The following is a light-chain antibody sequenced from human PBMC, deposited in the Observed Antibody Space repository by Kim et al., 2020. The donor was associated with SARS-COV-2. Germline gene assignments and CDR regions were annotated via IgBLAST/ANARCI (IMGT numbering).Light chain of an antibody. CDR3: QQRYDWPIT. J-gene: IGKJ5*01. CDR1: QNVYTY. CDR2: DAS. V-gene: IGKV3-11*01. Sequence: EIVLTQSPATLPLSPGERATLSCRASQNVYTYLAWYQQIRGQAPRLLIYDASYRATDIPARFSGSGSGTDFTLTISRLEREDFAFYYCQQRYDWPITFGQGTRLEIK.